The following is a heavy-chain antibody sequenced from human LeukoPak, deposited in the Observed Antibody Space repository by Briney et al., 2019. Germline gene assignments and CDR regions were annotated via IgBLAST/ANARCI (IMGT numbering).Heavy chain of an antibody. CDR1: EFTFSSYS. Sequence: GGPLRLSCAASEFTFSSYSMNWVRQAPGKGLQWVSYITSSGSGIHYADSVKGRFTISRDNAKNTLYLQMNSLRDEDTAVYYCASPHSGYGWGQGTLVTVSS. V-gene: IGHV3-48*02. CDR2: ITSSGSGI. D-gene: IGHD5-12*01. J-gene: IGHJ4*02. CDR3: ASPHSGYG.